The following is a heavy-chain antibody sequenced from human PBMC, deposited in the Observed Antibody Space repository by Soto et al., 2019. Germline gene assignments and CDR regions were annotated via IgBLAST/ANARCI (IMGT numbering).Heavy chain of an antibody. D-gene: IGHD3-3*01. V-gene: IGHV4-34*01. CDR2: INHSGST. CDR3: ARGRRITIFGVVKGLRVYGMDV. Sequence: LSLTCTVSGGSISSYYWSWIRQPPGKGLEWIGEINHSGSTNYNPSLKSRVTISVDTSKNQFSLKLSSVTAADTAVYYCARGRRITIFGVVKGLRVYGMDVWGQGTTVTVSS. CDR1: GGSISSYY. J-gene: IGHJ6*02.